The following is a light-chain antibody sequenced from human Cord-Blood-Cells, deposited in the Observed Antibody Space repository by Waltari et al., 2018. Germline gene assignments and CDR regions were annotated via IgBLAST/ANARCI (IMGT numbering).Light chain of an antibody. Sequence: EIVMTQSLATLSLSPGERATLSCRASQSVSSSYLSWYQQKPGQAPRLLIYGASTRATGIPARFSGSGSGTDFTLTISSLQPEDFAVYYCQQDYNLPLTFGGGTKVEIK. CDR1: QSVSSSY. CDR3: QQDYNLPLT. V-gene: IGKV3D-7*01. J-gene: IGKJ4*01. CDR2: GAS.